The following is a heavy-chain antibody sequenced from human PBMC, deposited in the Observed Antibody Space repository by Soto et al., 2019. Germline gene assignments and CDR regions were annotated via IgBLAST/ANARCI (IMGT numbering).Heavy chain of an antibody. Sequence: QMQLVQSGPEVKKPGTSVKVSCKASTFTFTSSAVQWVRQARGQGLEWIGWIVVGSGNTKYAQNFQERITITRDMSSGTACLDLSSLRSEDTAVYYCATHRDGATYYFDYWGQGTLLTVSS. D-gene: IGHD1-26*01. V-gene: IGHV1-58*01. CDR1: TFTFTSSA. J-gene: IGHJ4*02. CDR3: ATHRDGATYYFDY. CDR2: IVVGSGNT.